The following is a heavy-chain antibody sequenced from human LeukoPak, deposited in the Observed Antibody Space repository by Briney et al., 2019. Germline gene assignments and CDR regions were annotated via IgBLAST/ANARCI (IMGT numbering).Heavy chain of an antibody. J-gene: IGHJ3*02. CDR3: ARLFSRRYFGWLPERAFDI. CDR2: INHSGST. CDR1: GGSFSGYY. V-gene: IGHV4-34*01. D-gene: IGHD3-9*01. Sequence: ASETLSLTCAVYGGSFSGYYWSWIRRPPGKGLEWIGEINHSGSTNYNPSLKSRVTISVDTSKNQFSLKLSSVTAADTAVYYCARLFSRRYFGWLPERAFDIWGQGTMVTVSS.